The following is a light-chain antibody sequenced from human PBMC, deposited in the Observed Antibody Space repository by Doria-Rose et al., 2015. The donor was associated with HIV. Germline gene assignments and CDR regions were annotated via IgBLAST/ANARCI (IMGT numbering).Light chain of an antibody. Sequence: TQPPAFLSASVGDRVTITCRASQGISNSFAWYQQKPGKAPKLLIYAAYNLQSGVPPRFSGSGSGTECTLTISSLQPEDFATYYCQQSYSTPWTFGQGTKVEIK. J-gene: IGKJ1*01. CDR2: AAY. CDR1: QGISNS. V-gene: IGKV1-9*01. CDR3: QQSYSTPWT.